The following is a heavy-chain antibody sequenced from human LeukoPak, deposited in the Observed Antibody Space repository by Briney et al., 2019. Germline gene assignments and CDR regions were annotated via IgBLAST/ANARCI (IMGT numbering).Heavy chain of an antibody. D-gene: IGHD2-21*02. CDR2: ISPSSSYT. V-gene: IGHV3-11*03. CDR3: AKFSPMTASHYFDF. J-gene: IGHJ4*02. CDR1: GXTFSDYY. Sequence: GGSLRLSCAASGXTFSDYYMSWIRQAPGKGLESVLYISPSSSYTDYADSVKGRFTISRDNAKNSLYLQMNSLRAEDTAVYSCAKFSPMTASHYFDFWGQGTLVTVSS.